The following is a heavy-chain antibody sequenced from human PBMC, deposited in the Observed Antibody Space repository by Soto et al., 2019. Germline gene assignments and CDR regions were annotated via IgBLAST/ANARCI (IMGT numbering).Heavy chain of an antibody. V-gene: IGHV3-23*01. J-gene: IGHJ4*02. D-gene: IGHD3-9*01. CDR3: AKDQVLRYFDWLFLFDY. CDR2: ISGSGGST. Sequence: GGSLRLSCAASGFTFSSYAMSWVRQAPGKGLEWVSAISGSGGSTYYADSVKGRFTISRDNSKNTLYLQMNSLRAEDTAVYYCAKDQVLRYFDWLFLFDYWGQGTLVTVSS. CDR1: GFTFSSYA.